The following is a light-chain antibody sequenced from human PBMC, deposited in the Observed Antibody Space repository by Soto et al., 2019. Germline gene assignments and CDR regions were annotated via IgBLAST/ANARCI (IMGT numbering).Light chain of an antibody. Sequence: QSALTQPRSVSGSPGQSVTISCTGTGSDVGGYNYVSWYQQHPGKAPKLMIYDVSKRPSGVPDRFSGSKSGNTASLTISGLQAEDEADYYCCSYAGSYKKVFGTGTKVTVL. CDR3: CSYAGSYKKV. CDR1: GSDVGGYNY. V-gene: IGLV2-11*01. CDR2: DVS. J-gene: IGLJ1*01.